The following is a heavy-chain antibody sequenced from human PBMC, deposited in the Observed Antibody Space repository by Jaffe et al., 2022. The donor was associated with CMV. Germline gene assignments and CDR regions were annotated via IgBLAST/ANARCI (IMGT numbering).Heavy chain of an antibody. CDR1: GASINSGGYF. D-gene: IGHD3-16*01. J-gene: IGHJ5*02. V-gene: IGHV4-39*01. CDR3: ARHARLTTNWIDP. CDR2: VSYSGTT. Sequence: QLQLQESGPGLVKPSETLSLTCTVSGASINSGGYFWAWIRQPPGKGLEWIGSVSYSGTTYYSPSLRGRVTTSVDTSKNQFSLHLNSVTAADTAVYYCARHARLTTNWIDPWGQGTQVAVSS.